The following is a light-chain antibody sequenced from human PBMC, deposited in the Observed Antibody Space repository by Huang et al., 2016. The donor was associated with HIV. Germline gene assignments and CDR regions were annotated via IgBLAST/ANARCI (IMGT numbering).Light chain of an antibody. CDR2: RAS. J-gene: IGKJ2*03. CDR1: QSVNNNY. CDR3: QQFGSSPPYS. V-gene: IGKV3-20*01. Sequence: EILLTQSPDTLSLSPGERATLSCRASQSVNNNYLAWYQKKPGQAPRLLLYRASTRATGIPERFSGSGSGTDFTLTISRLEPDDFAVYYCQQFGSSPPYSFGQGTKLEIK.